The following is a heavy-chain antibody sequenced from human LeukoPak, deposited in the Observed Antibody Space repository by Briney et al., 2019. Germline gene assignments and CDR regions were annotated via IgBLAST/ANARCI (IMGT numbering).Heavy chain of an antibody. D-gene: IGHD6-19*01. CDR1: GYTFTGYY. V-gene: IGHV1-2*02. Sequence: ASVKVSCKASGYTFTGYYMHWVRQAPGQGLEWMGWINPNSGGTNYAQKFQGRVTMTRDTSISTAYTELSRLRSDDTAVYYCARDRGGWYAVSYWGQGTLVTVSS. CDR3: ARDRGGWYAVSY. J-gene: IGHJ4*02. CDR2: INPNSGGT.